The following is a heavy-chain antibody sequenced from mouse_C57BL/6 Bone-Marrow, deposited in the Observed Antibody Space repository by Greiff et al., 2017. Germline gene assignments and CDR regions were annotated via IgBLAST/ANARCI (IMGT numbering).Heavy chain of an antibody. CDR2: ISSGGSYT. D-gene: IGHD2-4*01. CDR3: ARRSYYDYDWARY. Sequence: EVQGVESGGDLAKPGGSLKLSCAASGFNFSSYGMSWVRQTPDKRLEWVATISSGGSYTYYPDSVKGRFTISRDNAKNTLYLQMSSLTSEDTAMYYCARRSYYDYDWARYWRPATTRPFSS. V-gene: IGHV5-6*01. CDR1: GFNFSSYG. J-gene: IGHJ2*01.